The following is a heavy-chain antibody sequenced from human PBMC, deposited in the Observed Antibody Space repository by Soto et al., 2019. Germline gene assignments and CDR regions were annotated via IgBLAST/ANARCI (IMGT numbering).Heavy chain of an antibody. CDR1: GGSISSYY. J-gene: IGHJ3*02. V-gene: IGHV4-59*01. CDR3: ARAERGVVATIIDAFDI. Sequence: PSETLSLTCSVSGGSISSYYWSWIRQPPGKGLEWIGYIYYSGSTNYNPSLKSRVTISVDTSKNQFSLKLSSVTAADTAVYYCARAERGVVATIIDAFDIWGQGTMVTASS. CDR2: IYYSGST. D-gene: IGHD5-12*01.